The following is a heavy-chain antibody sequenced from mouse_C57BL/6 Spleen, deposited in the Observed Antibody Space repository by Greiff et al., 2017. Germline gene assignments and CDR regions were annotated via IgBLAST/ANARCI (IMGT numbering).Heavy chain of an antibody. J-gene: IGHJ2*01. D-gene: IGHD1-1*01. Sequence: QVQLQQSGAELAKPGASVKLSCKASGYTFTSYWMHWVKQRPGQGLEWIGYINPSSGYTKYNQKFKDKATLTADKSSSTADMQLSSLTYEDSAVYYCARSDTTVYYFDYWGQGTTLTGSS. CDR2: INPSSGYT. V-gene: IGHV1-7*01. CDR1: GYTFTSYW. CDR3: ARSDTTVYYFDY.